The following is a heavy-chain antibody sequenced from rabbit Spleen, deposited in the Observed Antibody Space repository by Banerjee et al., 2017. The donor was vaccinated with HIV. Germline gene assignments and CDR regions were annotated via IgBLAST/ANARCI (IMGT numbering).Heavy chain of an antibody. CDR2: IAGSSSGFT. CDR3: ARDTGTSFSSYGMDL. V-gene: IGHV1S45*01. CDR1: GFSFSSSDY. D-gene: IGHD7-1*01. J-gene: IGHJ6*01. Sequence: QEQLVEYGGDLVRPEGSLTLTCKASGFSFSSSDYICWVRQAPGKGLEWISCIAGSSSGFTYSATWATGRFTISKTSSTTVTLQMTSLTVADTATYFCARDTGTSFSSYGMDLWGQGTLVTVS.